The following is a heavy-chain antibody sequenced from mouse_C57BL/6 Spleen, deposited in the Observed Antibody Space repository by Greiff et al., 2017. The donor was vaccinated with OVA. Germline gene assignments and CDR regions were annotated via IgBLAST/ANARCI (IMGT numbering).Heavy chain of an antibody. V-gene: IGHV1-63*01. CDR2: IYPGGGYT. Sequence: QVQLQQSGAELVRPGTSVKMSCKASGYTFTNYWIGWAKQRPGHGLEWIGDIYPGGGYTNYNEKFKGKATLTADKSSSTAYMQFSSLTSEDSAIYYCARGGNYEAMDDWGQGTSVTVSS. J-gene: IGHJ4*01. CDR3: ARGGNYEAMDD. D-gene: IGHD2-1*01. CDR1: GYTFTNYW.